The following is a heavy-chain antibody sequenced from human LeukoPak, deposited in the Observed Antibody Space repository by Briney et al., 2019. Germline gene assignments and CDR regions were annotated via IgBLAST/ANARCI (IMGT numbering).Heavy chain of an antibody. CDR3: ARDLGYYYDSSGYPL. CDR2: ISSSSSYI. J-gene: IGHJ4*02. V-gene: IGHV3-21*01. Sequence: AGGSLRLSCAASGFTFSSYSMNWVRQAPGKGLEWVSSISSSSSYIYYADSVKGRFTISRDNAKNSLYLQMNSLRAEDTAVYYCARDLGYYYDSSGYPLRGQGTLVTVSS. CDR1: GFTFSSYS. D-gene: IGHD3-22*01.